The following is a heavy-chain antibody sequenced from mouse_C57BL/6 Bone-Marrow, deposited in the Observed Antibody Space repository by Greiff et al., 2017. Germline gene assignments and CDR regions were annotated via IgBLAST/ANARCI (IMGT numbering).Heavy chain of an antibody. V-gene: IGHV1-4*01. CDR1: GYTFTSYS. Sequence: VQLQQSGAELARPGASVKMSCKASGYTFTSYSMHWVKQRPGQGLEWIGYINPSSGYTKYNQKFKDKATLTADTSSSTAYMQLSSLTSEDAAVYYCARLYYDYDGFAYWGQGTLVTVSA. CDR2: INPSSGYT. J-gene: IGHJ3*01. CDR3: ARLYYDYDGFAY. D-gene: IGHD2-4*01.